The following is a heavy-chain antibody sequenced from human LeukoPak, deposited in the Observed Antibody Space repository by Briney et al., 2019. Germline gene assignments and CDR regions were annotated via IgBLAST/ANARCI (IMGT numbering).Heavy chain of an antibody. Sequence: GRSLRLSCAASGFTLSSYSMNWVRQAPGKGLEWISPISTRSSYIYYADSVKGRFTISRDNAKNSLYLQMDSLRAEDTAVYYCVSAGIAAAGTIYWFDPWGQGTLVTVSS. CDR2: ISTRSSYI. D-gene: IGHD6-13*01. J-gene: IGHJ5*02. V-gene: IGHV3-21*01. CDR3: VSAGIAAAGTIYWFDP. CDR1: GFTLSSYS.